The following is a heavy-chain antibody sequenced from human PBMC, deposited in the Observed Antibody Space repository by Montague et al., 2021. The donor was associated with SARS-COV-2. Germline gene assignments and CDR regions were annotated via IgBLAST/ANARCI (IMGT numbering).Heavy chain of an antibody. D-gene: IGHD6-13*01. CDR1: GYSISSGYY. CDR3: ARGRYSSSWYGERRNWFDP. V-gene: IGHV4-38-2*02. Sequence: SETLSLTCSVTGYSISSGYYWGWIRQSPGRGLEWIGTVHHSEGTYYNPSFQSRVTISVDPSKNQFSLKLSSVTAADTAVYYCARGRYSSSWYGERRNWFDPWGQGTLVTVSS. CDR2: VHHSEGT. J-gene: IGHJ5*02.